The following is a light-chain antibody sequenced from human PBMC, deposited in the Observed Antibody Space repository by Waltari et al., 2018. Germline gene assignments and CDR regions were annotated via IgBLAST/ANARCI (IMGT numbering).Light chain of an antibody. CDR2: GAS. J-gene: IGKJ4*01. CDR1: PSVSSN. V-gene: IGKV3-15*01. CDR3: QQYNNWPPLT. Sequence: DIVMTQSPATLSVSPGERATLSCRASPSVSSNLAWYQQKPGQAPRLRIYGASTRATGIPARFSGSGSGTEFTRTISSLQSEDFAVYYCQQYNNWPPLTFGGGTKVEIK.